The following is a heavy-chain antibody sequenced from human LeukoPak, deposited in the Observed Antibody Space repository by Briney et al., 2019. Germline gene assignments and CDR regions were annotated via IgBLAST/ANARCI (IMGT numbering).Heavy chain of an antibody. CDR1: GGSFSGYY. V-gene: IGHV4-34*01. Sequence: PSETLSLTCAVYGGSFSGYYWSWIRQPPGKGLEWIGEINHSGSTNYNPSLKSRVTISVDTSKNLFSLKLSSVTAADTAVYYCARDYCSSTSCYPYWGQGTLVTVSS. CDR3: ARDYCSSTSCYPY. J-gene: IGHJ4*02. CDR2: INHSGST. D-gene: IGHD2-2*01.